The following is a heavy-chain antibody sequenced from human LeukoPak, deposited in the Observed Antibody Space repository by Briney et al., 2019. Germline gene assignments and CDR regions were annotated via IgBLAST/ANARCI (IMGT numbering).Heavy chain of an antibody. V-gene: IGHV1-2*02. CDR1: GYTFTGYY. D-gene: IGHD1-26*01. Sequence: GASVKVSCKASGYTFTGYYMHWVRQAPGQGLEWMGWINPNSGGTNYAQKFQGRVTMTRDTSISTAYMELRRLRSDDTAVYYCARTYGYVGQQRMDVWGQGTTVTVSS. CDR2: INPNSGGT. J-gene: IGHJ6*02. CDR3: ARTYGYVGQQRMDV.